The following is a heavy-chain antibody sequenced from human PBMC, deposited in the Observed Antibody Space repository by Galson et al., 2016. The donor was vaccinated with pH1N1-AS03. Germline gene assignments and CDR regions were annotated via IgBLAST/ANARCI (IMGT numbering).Heavy chain of an antibody. V-gene: IGHV1-69*13. CDR3: ARDRHYDSSGRYFYESEH. CDR1: GGTFGNYA. D-gene: IGHD3-22*01. J-gene: IGHJ4*02. Sequence: SVKVSCKASGGTFGNYAISWMRRAPGQGLEWMGGIHPIFGTPSYAQEFQGRLTVTADDSTSAAYMELSSLTSEDTAIYYCARDRHYDSSGRYFYESEHWGQGTLVIVSS. CDR2: IHPIFGTP.